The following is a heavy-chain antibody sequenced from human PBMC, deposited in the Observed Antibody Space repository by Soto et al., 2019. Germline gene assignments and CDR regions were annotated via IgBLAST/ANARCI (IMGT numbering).Heavy chain of an antibody. CDR3: AREAATYYYDSSGDDAFDI. Sequence: SETLSLTCAVSGGSISSGGYSWSWIRQPPGKGLEWIGYIYHSGSTYYNPSLKSRVTISVDRSKNQFSLKLSSVTAADTAVYYCAREAATYYYDSSGDDAFDIWGQGTMVT. V-gene: IGHV4-30-2*01. CDR2: IYHSGST. CDR1: GGSISSGGYS. D-gene: IGHD3-22*01. J-gene: IGHJ3*02.